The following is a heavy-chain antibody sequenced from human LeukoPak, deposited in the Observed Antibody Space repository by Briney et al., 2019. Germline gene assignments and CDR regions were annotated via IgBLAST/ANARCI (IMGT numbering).Heavy chain of an antibody. CDR3: ARGDDSGYYDYFDY. CDR2: INSDGSWT. CDR1: GNYW. D-gene: IGHD3-22*01. Sequence: GGSLRLSCAASGNYWMHWVRQAPGKGLVWVSHINSDGSWTSYADSVKGRFTISRDFSENTVFLHMNSLRAEDTAMYYCARGDDSGYYDYFDYWGQGALVTVSS. J-gene: IGHJ4*02. V-gene: IGHV3-74*01.